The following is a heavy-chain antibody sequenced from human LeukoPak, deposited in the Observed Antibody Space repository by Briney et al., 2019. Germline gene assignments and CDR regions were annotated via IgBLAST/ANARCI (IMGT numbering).Heavy chain of an antibody. CDR2: IYYSGNT. J-gene: IGHJ4*02. CDR1: GGSISSSSYY. Sequence: SETLSLTCTVSGGSISSSSYYWGWIRQPPGKGLEWIGSIYYSGNTYYNPSLKSRVTISVDTSKNQFSLRLTSVTAADTAVYYCARQTGSGLFILPGGQGTLVTVSS. CDR3: ARQTGSGLFILP. D-gene: IGHD3/OR15-3a*01. V-gene: IGHV4-39*01.